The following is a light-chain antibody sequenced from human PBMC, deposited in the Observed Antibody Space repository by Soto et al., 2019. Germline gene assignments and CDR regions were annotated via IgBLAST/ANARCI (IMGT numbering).Light chain of an antibody. CDR2: GGS. CDR1: QSVSSSY. J-gene: IGKJ1*01. V-gene: IGKV3-15*01. CDR3: HRCHGWPWK. Sequence: ERATLSCRASQSVSSSYLGWYQQKPGQAPRLLIHGGSSRTTALSARLSGSRWGKAFTLPIAGPPSEETAIYYCHRCHGWPWKFSQG.